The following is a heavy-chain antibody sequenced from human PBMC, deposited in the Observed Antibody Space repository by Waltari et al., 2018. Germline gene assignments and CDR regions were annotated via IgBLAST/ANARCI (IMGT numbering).Heavy chain of an antibody. CDR1: GGSISKAGDF. CDR3: ARQGLNWNAQRGSQSAFDI. Sequence: QVQLQESGPGVVKSSQTLSLTCTVSGGSISKAGDFWSGIRQSPGRGPEWIGVIYDSANTNYNPSLKSRVILTIDISKNQFSLKMRSVTAADTAVYYCARQGLNWNAQRGSQSAFDIWGQGAMVTVSA. CDR2: IYDSANT. D-gene: IGHD1-1*01. J-gene: IGHJ3*02. V-gene: IGHV4-30-4*08.